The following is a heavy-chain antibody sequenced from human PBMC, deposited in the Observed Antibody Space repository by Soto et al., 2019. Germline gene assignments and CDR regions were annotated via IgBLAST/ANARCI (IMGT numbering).Heavy chain of an antibody. CDR3: ARDSWDYYGSGSYKDYYYMDV. CDR2: ISSSSSYI. V-gene: IGHV3-21*01. J-gene: IGHJ6*03. Sequence: GGSLRLSCAVSGFTFSSYSMNWVRQAPGKGLEWVSSISSSSSYIYYADSVKGRFTISRDNAKNSLYLQMNSLRAEDTAVYYCARDSWDYYGSGSYKDYYYMDVWGKGTTVTVSS. CDR1: GFTFSSYS. D-gene: IGHD3-10*01.